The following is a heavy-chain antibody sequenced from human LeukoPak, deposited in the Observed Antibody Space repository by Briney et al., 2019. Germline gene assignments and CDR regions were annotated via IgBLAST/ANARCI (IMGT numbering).Heavy chain of an antibody. V-gene: IGHV1-18*01. CDR2: ISAYNGNT. CDR1: GYTFTSYG. J-gene: IGHJ4*02. CDR3: ARDDPIAVAGLIDY. D-gene: IGHD6-19*01. Sequence: ASVKVSCKASGYTFTSYGISWVRQAPGQGLEWMGWISAYNGNTNYAQKLQGRVTMTTDTSTGTAYMELRSLRSDDTAVYYCARDDPIAVAGLIDYWGQGTLVTVSS.